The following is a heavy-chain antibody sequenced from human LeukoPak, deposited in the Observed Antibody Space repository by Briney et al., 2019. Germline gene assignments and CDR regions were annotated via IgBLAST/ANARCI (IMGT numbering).Heavy chain of an antibody. V-gene: IGHV3-30*04. CDR3: ARGLQRHVDTTMISRLWDY. CDR1: GFFFSSYA. J-gene: IGHJ4*02. CDR2: ISYDGSNK. Sequence: PGGSLRLSCAASGFFFSSYAMQWVRQAPGKGLDWVAVISYDGSNKYYTDSVKGRFTISRDNSKNTLYLQMNSLRAEDRAVYYCARGLQRHVDTTMISRLWDYWGQGTLVTVSS. D-gene: IGHD5-18*01.